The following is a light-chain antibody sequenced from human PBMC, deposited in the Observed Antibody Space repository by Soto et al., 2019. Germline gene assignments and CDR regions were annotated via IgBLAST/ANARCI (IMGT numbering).Light chain of an antibody. V-gene: IGKV3D-20*02. Sequence: DIVLTQSPVTLSLSPGERATLSCRASESIASTYLAWYQQKPGQAPRLLIYGASSRATGIPARFSGTGSGTDFTLTISRLQPEDFAVYYCQQYTDWPWGTFGGGTKVDI. J-gene: IGKJ4*01. CDR2: GAS. CDR3: QQYTDWPWGT. CDR1: ESIASTY.